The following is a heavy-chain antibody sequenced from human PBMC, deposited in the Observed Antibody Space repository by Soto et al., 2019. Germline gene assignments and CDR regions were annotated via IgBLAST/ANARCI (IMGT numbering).Heavy chain of an antibody. CDR1: GGSISSGDYY. V-gene: IGHV4-30-4*01. Sequence: QVQLQESGPGLVKPSQTLSLTCTVSGGSISSGDYYWSWIRQPPGKGLEWIGYIYYSGSTYYNPSLKCRVTISVATSKNQFSLKLSSVTAADTAVYYCAREIGIAAAGSVYYYGMDVWGQGTTVTVSS. D-gene: IGHD6-13*01. CDR2: IYYSGST. CDR3: AREIGIAAAGSVYYYGMDV. J-gene: IGHJ6*02.